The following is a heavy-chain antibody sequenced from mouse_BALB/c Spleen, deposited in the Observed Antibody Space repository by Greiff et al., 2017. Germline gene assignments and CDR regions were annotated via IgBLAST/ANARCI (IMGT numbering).Heavy chain of an antibody. Sequence: EVQGVESGGGLVKPGGSLKLSCAASGFTFSDYYMYWVRQTPEKRLEWVATISDGGSYTYYPDSVKGRFTISRDNAKNNLYLQMSSLKSEDTAMYYCARHYYGSSSYAMDYWGQGTSVTVSS. CDR3: ARHYYGSSSYAMDY. CDR2: ISDGGSYT. D-gene: IGHD1-1*01. CDR1: GFTFSDYY. J-gene: IGHJ4*01. V-gene: IGHV5-4*02.